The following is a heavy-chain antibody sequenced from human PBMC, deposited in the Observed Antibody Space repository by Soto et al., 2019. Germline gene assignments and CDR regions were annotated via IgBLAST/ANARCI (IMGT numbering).Heavy chain of an antibody. Sequence: QVQLVQSGAEEKKPGASVKVSCKASGYTFTSHAMQWVRQAPGQRLEWMGWINAGNGNTKYSQKFQGRVTITRDTSASAAYMELSSLRSEDTAVYYCARGITLPTPLDYWGQGTLVTVSS. V-gene: IGHV1-3*05. CDR1: GYTFTSHA. CDR2: INAGNGNT. J-gene: IGHJ4*02. CDR3: ARGITLPTPLDY. D-gene: IGHD1-20*01.